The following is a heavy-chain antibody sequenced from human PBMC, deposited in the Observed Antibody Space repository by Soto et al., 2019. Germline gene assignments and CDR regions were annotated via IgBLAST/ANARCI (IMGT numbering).Heavy chain of an antibody. D-gene: IGHD2-15*01. CDR2: VIPIFGTP. Sequence: QVQLVQSGAEVKKPGSSVKVSCKAPGGTFSTYAITWVRQAPGQGLEWMGGVIPIFGTPKYAQKFQGRVTITADESTSTGYMVLRSLRSEDTAVYYCARSQGGSSSLVIYYYYYYGMAVWGQGTTVTVSS. V-gene: IGHV1-69*01. J-gene: IGHJ6*02. CDR1: GGTFSTYA. CDR3: ARSQGGSSSLVIYYYYYYGMAV.